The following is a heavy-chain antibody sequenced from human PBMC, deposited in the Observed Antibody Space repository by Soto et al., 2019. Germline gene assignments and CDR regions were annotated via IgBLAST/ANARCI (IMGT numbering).Heavy chain of an antibody. D-gene: IGHD4-17*01. Sequence: EVQLVESGGGLVQPGGSLRLSCAASGFTVSSNYMSWVRQAPGKGLEWVSVIYSGGSTYYADSVKGRFTISRDNSKNTLYRQMNSLRAEDTAVYYCARDQSVTTGYFDYWGQGTLVTVSS. V-gene: IGHV3-66*01. CDR3: ARDQSVTTGYFDY. CDR2: IYSGGST. CDR1: GFTVSSNY. J-gene: IGHJ4*02.